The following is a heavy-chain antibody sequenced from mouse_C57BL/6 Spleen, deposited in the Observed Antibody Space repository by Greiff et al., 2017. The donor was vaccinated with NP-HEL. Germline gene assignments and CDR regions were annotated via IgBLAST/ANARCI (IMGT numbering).Heavy chain of an antibody. CDR2: IYPGSGST. Sequence: QVHVKQSGAELVKPGASVKMSCKASGYTFTSYWITWVKQRPGQGLEWIGDIYPGSGSTNYNEKFKSKAALTVDTSSSTAYMQLSSLTSEDSAVYYCAYYGNYDYAMDYWGQGTSVTVSS. CDR1: GYTFTSYW. V-gene: IGHV1-55*01. CDR3: AYYGNYDYAMDY. D-gene: IGHD2-1*01. J-gene: IGHJ4*01.